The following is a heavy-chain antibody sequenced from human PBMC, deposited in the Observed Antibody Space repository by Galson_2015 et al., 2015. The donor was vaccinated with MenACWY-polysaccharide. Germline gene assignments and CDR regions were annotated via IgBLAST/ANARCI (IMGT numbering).Heavy chain of an antibody. Sequence: SLRLSCAASGFTFSRYWMSWVRQAPGKGLELVAYIKKAGSEKYYVDSVKGRFTISRDNAKNSLYLQMNSLRAEDTAVYYCARGHYGIDVWGQGTTVTVSS. CDR2: IKKAGSEK. J-gene: IGHJ6*02. V-gene: IGHV3-7*01. CDR1: GFTFSRYW. CDR3: ARGHYGIDV.